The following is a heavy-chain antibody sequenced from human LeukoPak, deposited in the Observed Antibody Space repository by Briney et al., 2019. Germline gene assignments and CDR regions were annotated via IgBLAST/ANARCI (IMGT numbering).Heavy chain of an antibody. CDR1: GFTFSSYW. J-gene: IGHJ4*02. CDR3: ARDRRRVAVAGTSKNLNDY. CDR2: IKQDGSEK. Sequence: GGSLRLSCAASGFTFSSYWMSWVRQAPGKGLEWVANIKQDGSEKYYVDSVKGRFTISRDNAKNSLYLQMNSLRAEDTAVYYCARDRRRVAVAGTSKNLNDYWGQGTLVTASS. D-gene: IGHD6-19*01. V-gene: IGHV3-7*01.